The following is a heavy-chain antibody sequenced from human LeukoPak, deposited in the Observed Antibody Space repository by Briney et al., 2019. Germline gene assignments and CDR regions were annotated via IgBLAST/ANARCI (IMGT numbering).Heavy chain of an antibody. CDR3: AKDPTGAFPSYCGGDCYWFDY. V-gene: IGHV3-23*01. CDR2: ICKSGGST. J-gene: IGHJ4*02. Sequence: QPGGSLRLSCAASGFTFSSYAMSWVRQAPGRGLEWVSAICKSGGSTFYADSVRGRFTISRDNSKNTLYLQMNSLRAEDTAVYYCAKDPTGAFPSYCGGDCYWFDYWGQGTLVTVSS. CDR1: GFTFSSYA. D-gene: IGHD2-21*02.